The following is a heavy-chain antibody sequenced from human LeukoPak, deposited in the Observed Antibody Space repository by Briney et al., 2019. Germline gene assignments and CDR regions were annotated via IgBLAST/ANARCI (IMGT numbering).Heavy chain of an antibody. Sequence: GASVKVSCKASGGTFSSYAISWVRQAPGQGLEWMGWIIPIFGTANYAQKFQGRVTITTDESTSTAYMELSSLRSEDTAVYYCARDYGRTSPSNWFDPWGQGTLVTVSS. D-gene: IGHD1-14*01. J-gene: IGHJ5*02. CDR3: ARDYGRTSPSNWFDP. V-gene: IGHV1-69*05. CDR2: IIPIFGTA. CDR1: GGTFSSYA.